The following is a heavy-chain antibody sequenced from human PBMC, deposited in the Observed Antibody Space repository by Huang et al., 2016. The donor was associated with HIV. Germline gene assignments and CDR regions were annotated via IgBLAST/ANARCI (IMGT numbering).Heavy chain of an antibody. CDR3: AREIMISFGGPFDP. CDR2: IKHRGTT. V-gene: IGHV4-34*01. J-gene: IGHJ5*02. CDR1: GGSFSSYY. D-gene: IGHD3-16*01. Sequence: QVQLHQWGAGLLKPSETLSLTCAVYGGSFSSYYWNWIRQSPGKGREWIGQIKHRGTTTYNPSLKSRVTMSVDTSKNQFSLKLNAVTAADTAVYYCAREIMISFGGPFDPWGQGTLVTVSS.